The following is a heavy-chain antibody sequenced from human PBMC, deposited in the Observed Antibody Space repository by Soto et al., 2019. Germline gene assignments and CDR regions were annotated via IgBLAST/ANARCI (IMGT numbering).Heavy chain of an antibody. J-gene: IGHJ4*02. D-gene: IGHD6-19*01. CDR3: ARVGSSGWSPDY. V-gene: IGHV4-59*11. CDR1: GGSISGHY. CDR2: IFYSGST. Sequence: LALTCTVSGGSISGHYWIWIRQPPGKGLEWIGYIFYSGSTNYNPSLKSRVTISVDTSNNQFSLNLYSLTAADTAVYYCARVGSSGWSPDYWGQGTLVTVSS.